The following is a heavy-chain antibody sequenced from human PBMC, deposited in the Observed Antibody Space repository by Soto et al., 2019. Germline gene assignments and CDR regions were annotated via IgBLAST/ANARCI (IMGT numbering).Heavy chain of an antibody. Sequence: QVQLQQWGAGLLKPSETLSLTCAVYGGSFSGYYWSWIRQPPGKGLEWIGEINHSGSTNYNPSLKIRVTISVDTSKNQFSLKLSSVTAADTAVYYCARGRAVAGYYYYGMDVWGQGTTVTVSS. J-gene: IGHJ6*02. CDR2: INHSGST. CDR1: GGSFSGYY. CDR3: ARGRAVAGYYYYGMDV. V-gene: IGHV4-34*01. D-gene: IGHD6-19*01.